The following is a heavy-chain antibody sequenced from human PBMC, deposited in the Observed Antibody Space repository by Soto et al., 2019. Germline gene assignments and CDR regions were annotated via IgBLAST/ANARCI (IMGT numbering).Heavy chain of an antibody. Sequence: GGSLRLSCAASGFTFSSYSMNWVRQAPGKGLEWVSYISSSSSTIYYADSVKGRFTISRDNAKNSLYLQMNSLRDEDTAVYYCARVYDFWSGYYPSSYYYYGMDVWGQGTTVTVSS. CDR1: GFTFSSYS. V-gene: IGHV3-48*02. CDR2: ISSSSSTI. D-gene: IGHD3-3*01. J-gene: IGHJ6*02. CDR3: ARVYDFWSGYYPSSYYYYGMDV.